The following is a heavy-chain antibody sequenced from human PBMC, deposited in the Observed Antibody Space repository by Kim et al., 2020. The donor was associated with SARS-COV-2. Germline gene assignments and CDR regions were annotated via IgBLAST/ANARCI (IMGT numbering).Heavy chain of an antibody. J-gene: IGHJ4*02. CDR3: ASLDTATNYGIAY. CDR2: IKEAGNEQ. CDR1: GVLFRRGW. D-gene: IGHD5-18*01. V-gene: IGHV3-7*01. Sequence: GGSLRLSCAVSGVLFRRGWMSWVRQAPGKGLEWVAMIKEAGNEQYYVDSVRGRFTVSRDNAKNSLHLQMNSLRVDDTAVYYCASLDTATNYGIAYWGQGTLVTVSS.